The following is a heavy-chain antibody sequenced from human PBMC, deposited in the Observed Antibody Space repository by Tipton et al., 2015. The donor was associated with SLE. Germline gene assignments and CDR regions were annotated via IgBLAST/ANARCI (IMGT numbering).Heavy chain of an antibody. Sequence: TLSLTCTVSGGSSSTDYWSWIRQPPGKGLEWIGYIYDSGSTSYNPSLKSRVTISEDTSKQQFSLKLSSLTAADTAMYYCARHAGDYAYFDSWGQGTLVTVSS. CDR2: IYDSGST. D-gene: IGHD4-17*01. V-gene: IGHV4-59*08. CDR3: ARHAGDYAYFDS. J-gene: IGHJ4*02. CDR1: GGSSSTDY.